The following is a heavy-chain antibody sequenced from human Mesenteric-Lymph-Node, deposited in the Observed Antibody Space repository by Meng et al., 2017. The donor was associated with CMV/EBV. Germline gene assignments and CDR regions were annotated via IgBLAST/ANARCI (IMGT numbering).Heavy chain of an antibody. CDR3: ARGQSGYFDY. Sequence: ASVKVSCKTSGYTFIDYYIHWVRQAPGQGLEWIGWINPNSGGTNYAPKFQGRVAMTRDTSISTAYMELIRLTSDDTAMYYCARGQSGYFDYWGQGTLVTVSS. J-gene: IGHJ4*02. CDR2: INPNSGGT. CDR1: GYTFIDYY. V-gene: IGHV1-2*02.